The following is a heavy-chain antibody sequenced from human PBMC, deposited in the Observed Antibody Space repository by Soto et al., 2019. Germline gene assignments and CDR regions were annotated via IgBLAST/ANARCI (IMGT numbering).Heavy chain of an antibody. D-gene: IGHD6-19*01. CDR2: TYLGSQRYS. Sequence: SQTLSLTCAISGDSVSSNSASWNWIRQSPSRGFEWLGRTYLGSQRYSDYAVSMKSRITIKPDTSKNQFSLQLNSVTPDDTAIYHCTRESMSGWSDFWGQGKLDTVS. V-gene: IGHV6-1*01. J-gene: IGHJ4*02. CDR3: TRESMSGWSDF. CDR1: GDSVSSNSAS.